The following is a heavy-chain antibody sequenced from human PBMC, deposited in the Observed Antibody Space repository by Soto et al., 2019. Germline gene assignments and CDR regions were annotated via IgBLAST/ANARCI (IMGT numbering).Heavy chain of an antibody. J-gene: IGHJ4*02. CDR3: ARLVYDSSGYRPG. CDR2: FYYSGST. Sequence: SETLSLTCTVSGGSISSPSYYWVWIRHPPGKGLEWIGSFYYSGSTYYNPSLKSRVTISVDTSENQFSLRVSSVTAADTAVYYCARLVYDSSGYRPGWGQGTLVTVSS. CDR1: GGSISSPSYY. V-gene: IGHV4-39*01. D-gene: IGHD3-22*01.